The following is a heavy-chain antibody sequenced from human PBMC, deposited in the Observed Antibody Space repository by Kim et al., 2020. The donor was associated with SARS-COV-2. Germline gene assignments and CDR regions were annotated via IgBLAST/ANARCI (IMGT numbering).Heavy chain of an antibody. D-gene: IGHD3-10*01. V-gene: IGHV3-48*02. J-gene: IGHJ4*02. Sequence: GGSLRLSCAASGFTFSSYSMNWVRQAPGKGLEWVSYISSSSSTIYYADSVKGRFTISRDNAKNSLYLQMNSLRDEDTAVYYCASIPRGSSRWTNRDYWGQGTLVTVSS. CDR1: GFTFSSYS. CDR3: ASIPRGSSRWTNRDY. CDR2: ISSSSSTI.